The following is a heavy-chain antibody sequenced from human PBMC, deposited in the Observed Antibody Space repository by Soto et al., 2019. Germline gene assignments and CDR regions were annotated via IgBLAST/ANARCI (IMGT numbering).Heavy chain of an antibody. Sequence: WGSLRLSCAASGFSFISYAIIFFRHSPCKWLEWVSSIGGRGGSTYYADSVKGRFTISRDNSKNTVYLQMNSLRVEDTAVYYCAKQGDYDFWSSSNNWLDPWGQGTLVTVSS. D-gene: IGHD3-3*01. J-gene: IGHJ5*02. CDR3: AKQGDYDFWSSSNNWLDP. V-gene: IGHV3-23*01. CDR1: GFSFISYA. CDR2: IGGRGGST.